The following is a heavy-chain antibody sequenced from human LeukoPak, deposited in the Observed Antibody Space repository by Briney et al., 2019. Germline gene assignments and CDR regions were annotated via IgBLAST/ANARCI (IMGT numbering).Heavy chain of an antibody. CDR2: IYYSGST. J-gene: IGHJ5*02. CDR3: ATSYDGKTAPYDL. Sequence: SETLSLTCTVSGGSISSGDYYWSWIRQPPGKGLEWIGYIYYSGSTCYNPSLKSRVTISVDTSKNQLSMELRFLTAADTAVYYCATSYDGKTAPYDLWGHGTLVTVSS. CDR1: GGSISSGDYY. V-gene: IGHV4-30-4*01. D-gene: IGHD4-23*01.